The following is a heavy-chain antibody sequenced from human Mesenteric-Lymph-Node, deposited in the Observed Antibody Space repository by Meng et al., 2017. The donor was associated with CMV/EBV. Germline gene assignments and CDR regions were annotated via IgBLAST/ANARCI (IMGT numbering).Heavy chain of an antibody. Sequence: SGFPVYVYAMTWVRQAPGEGLEWVSSISSSGDGTYYADSVKGRFTISRDNSKNTLYLQMNSLRAEDTAVYYCAKDLVAYGGNPYYFDSWGQGTLVTVSS. CDR1: GFPVYVYA. V-gene: IGHV3-23*01. CDR2: ISSSGDGT. CDR3: AKDLVAYGGNPYYFDS. D-gene: IGHD4-23*01. J-gene: IGHJ4*02.